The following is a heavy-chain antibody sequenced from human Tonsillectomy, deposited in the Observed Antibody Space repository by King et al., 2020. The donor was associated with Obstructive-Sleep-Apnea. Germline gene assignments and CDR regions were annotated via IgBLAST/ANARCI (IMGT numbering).Heavy chain of an antibody. V-gene: IGHV3-23*04. J-gene: IGHJ4*02. CDR2: ISGSGGST. CDR3: AKGYCSSTSCYSPFDY. D-gene: IGHD2-2*01. CDR1: GFTFSSYA. Sequence: VQLVESGGGLVQPGGSLRLSCAASGFTFSSYAMSWVRQAPGKGLEWVSAISGSGGSTYYAASVKGRFTISRDNSKNTLYLQMNSLRAEDTAVYYCAKGYCSSTSCYSPFDYWGQGTLVTVSS.